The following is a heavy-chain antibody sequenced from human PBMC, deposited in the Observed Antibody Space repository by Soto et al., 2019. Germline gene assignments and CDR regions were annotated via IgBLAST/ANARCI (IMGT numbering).Heavy chain of an antibody. CDR2: IRSNIYDGTT. Sequence: SLRLSCMASGFTFRDYAISWFRQAPGKGLQWVSFIRSNIYDGTTEYDASVKGRFTISRDDSKTIAYLRMNSLKTEDTGVYYCTRVSPDCSDGSCYPLNWGQGTLVTVSS. CDR3: TRVSPDCSDGSCYPLN. J-gene: IGHJ4*02. V-gene: IGHV3-49*03. CDR1: GFTFRDYA. D-gene: IGHD2-15*01.